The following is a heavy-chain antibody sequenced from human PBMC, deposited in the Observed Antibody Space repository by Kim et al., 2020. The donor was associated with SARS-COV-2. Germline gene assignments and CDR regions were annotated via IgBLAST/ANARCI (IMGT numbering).Heavy chain of an antibody. Sequence: GGSLRLSCEVSGFIFDHYAMHWVRQAPGKGLEWVSGISWNGGSIGYADSVKGRFIISKDRAKNSLYLQMSSLRPEDTALYYCAREIGYSGSGSVEQVYYIMDVWCQGNTVTV. CDR2: ISWNGGSI. D-gene: IGHD3-10*01. CDR3: AREIGYSGSGSVEQVYYIMDV. V-gene: IGHV3-9*01. J-gene: IGHJ6*02. CDR1: GFIFDHYA.